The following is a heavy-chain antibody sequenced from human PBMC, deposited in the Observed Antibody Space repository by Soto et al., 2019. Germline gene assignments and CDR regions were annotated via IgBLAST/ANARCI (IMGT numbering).Heavy chain of an antibody. J-gene: IGHJ3*02. V-gene: IGHV4-30-2*01. CDR1: GGSIIRGDYY. Sequence: SEALSLTCTVSGGSIIRGDYYWSLIRQPPGNGLEWIGYIYHSGSTYYNPSLKSRVTISVDRSKNQFSLKLSSVTAADTAVYYCARTPDIWGQGTMVTVSS. CDR2: IYHSGST. CDR3: ARTPDI.